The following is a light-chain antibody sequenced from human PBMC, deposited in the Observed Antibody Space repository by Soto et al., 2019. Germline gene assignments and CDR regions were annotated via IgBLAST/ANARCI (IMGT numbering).Light chain of an antibody. CDR1: QSVGYH. Sequence: IGLTQSPATLSLSPGERATLSCRASQSVGYHLAWYQQKPGQAPRLLIYDASNRATGIPARFSGSGSGTDFTLAISSLEPEDFAVYYCQQRSNWPPVTFGGGTKVDIK. V-gene: IGKV3-11*01. CDR2: DAS. CDR3: QQRSNWPPVT. J-gene: IGKJ4*01.